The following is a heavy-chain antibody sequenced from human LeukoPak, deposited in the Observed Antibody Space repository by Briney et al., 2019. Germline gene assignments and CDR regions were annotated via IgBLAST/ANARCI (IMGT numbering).Heavy chain of an antibody. V-gene: IGHV4-4*07. CDR2: IYTSGST. D-gene: IGHD3-9*01. CDR1: GGSISSYY. Sequence: PSETLSLTCTVSGGSISSYYWSWIRQPAGKGLGWIGRIYTSGSTNYNPSLKSRVTMSVDTSKNQFSLKLSSVTAADTAVYYCARDGEYSYDILTGYLGTLDAFDPWGQGTLVTVSS. CDR3: ARDGEYSYDILTGYLGTLDAFDP. J-gene: IGHJ5*02.